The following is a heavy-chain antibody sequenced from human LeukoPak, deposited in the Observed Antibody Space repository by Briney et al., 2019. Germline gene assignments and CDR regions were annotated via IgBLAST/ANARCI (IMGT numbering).Heavy chain of an antibody. CDR2: ISGNGDNT. J-gene: IGHJ4*02. Sequence: GGSLRLSCAASGFTFSSYAMSWVRQAPGKGLEWVSGISGNGDNTYYADSVKGRFTISRDNSKNTLYVQVNSLGTEDTAAYYCAKGSYYDSSGSSYFDYWGQGTLVTVSS. CDR1: GFTFSSYA. V-gene: IGHV3-23*01. CDR3: AKGSYYDSSGSSYFDY. D-gene: IGHD3-22*01.